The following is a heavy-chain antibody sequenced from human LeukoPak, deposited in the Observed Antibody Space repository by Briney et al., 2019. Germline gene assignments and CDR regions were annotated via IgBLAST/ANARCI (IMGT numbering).Heavy chain of an antibody. Sequence: SSETLSLTCVVFGYSISSGYHWDWSRQPPGKGLEWIGSIYQSGSTYYNPSLKSRVTISVDTSKNQFSLNLSSVTAADTAVHYCARRVEHYYYMDVWDKGTTVTVSS. V-gene: IGHV4-38-2*01. D-gene: IGHD1-1*01. CDR3: ARRVEHYYYMDV. CDR1: GYSISSGYH. J-gene: IGHJ6*03. CDR2: IYQSGST.